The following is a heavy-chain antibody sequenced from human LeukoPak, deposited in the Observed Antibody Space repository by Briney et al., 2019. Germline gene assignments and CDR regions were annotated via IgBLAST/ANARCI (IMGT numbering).Heavy chain of an antibody. CDR1: GFTFSSYE. CDR2: ISSSGSTI. CDR3: ARDEGAEYFQH. J-gene: IGHJ1*01. V-gene: IGHV3-48*03. Sequence: GGSLRLSCAASGFTFSSYEMNWVRQAPGKGLEWVSYISSSGSTIYYADSVKGRFTISRDNAKNSLYLQMNSLRADDTAVYYCARDEGAEYFQHWGQGTLVTVSS.